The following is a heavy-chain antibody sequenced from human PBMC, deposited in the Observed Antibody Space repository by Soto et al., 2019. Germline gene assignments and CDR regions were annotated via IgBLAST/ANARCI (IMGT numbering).Heavy chain of an antibody. Sequence: QVQLVESGGGVVQPGRSLRLSCAASGFTFSSYGMHWVRQAPGKGLEWVAVISYDGSNKYYADSVKGRFTISRDNSKNTLYLQRNSLRAEDTAVYYCAKMGSDYDSSGIYYYYGMDVWGQGTTVTVSS. CDR1: GFTFSSYG. D-gene: IGHD3-22*01. CDR3: AKMGSDYDSSGIYYYYGMDV. J-gene: IGHJ6*02. V-gene: IGHV3-30*18. CDR2: ISYDGSNK.